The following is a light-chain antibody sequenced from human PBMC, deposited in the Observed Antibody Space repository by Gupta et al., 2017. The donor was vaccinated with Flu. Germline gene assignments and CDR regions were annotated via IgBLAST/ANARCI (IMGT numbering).Light chain of an antibody. CDR3: SSYTSRSTLYV. J-gene: IGLJ1*01. CDR2: EVS. CDR1: SSDVGGYNY. V-gene: IGLV2-14*01. Sequence: QSALTQPASVSGSPGQPITISCTGPSSDVGGYNYVSWYQQHPGKAPKLMIYEVSNRPSGVSNRFSGSKSGNTASLTISGLQAEDEADYYCSSYTSRSTLYVFGTGTKVTVL.